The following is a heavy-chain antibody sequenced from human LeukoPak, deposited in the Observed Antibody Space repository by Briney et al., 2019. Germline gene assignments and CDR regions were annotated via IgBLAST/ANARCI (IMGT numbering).Heavy chain of an antibody. CDR1: GFTFSDYY. CDR3: ARKNGMDV. J-gene: IGHJ6*02. CDR2: ISSSSSFR. Sequence: GGSLRLSCAASGFTFSDYYMTWIRQAPGKGLEWVSYISSSSSFRKYADSVKGRFTISRDNVKNSLDLQMLSLRAEDTAVYYCARKNGMDVWGQGTTVTVSS. V-gene: IGHV3-11*06.